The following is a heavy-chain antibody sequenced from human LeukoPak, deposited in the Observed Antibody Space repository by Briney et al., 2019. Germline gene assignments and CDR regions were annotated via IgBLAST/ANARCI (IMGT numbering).Heavy chain of an antibody. Sequence: PGGSLRLSCAASGFTFSNAWMSGVGRAPGKGLEWGGRIKTKTDSWTTDYAAPVKGTFIISRGDAKNTLYLQMNSLNTEDPAVYYCTTALVGTRLRLGYWGQGTLVTASS. D-gene: IGHD1-1*01. CDR2: IKTKTDSWTT. CDR1: GFTFSNAW. CDR3: TTALVGTRLRLGY. V-gene: IGHV3-15*01. J-gene: IGHJ4*02.